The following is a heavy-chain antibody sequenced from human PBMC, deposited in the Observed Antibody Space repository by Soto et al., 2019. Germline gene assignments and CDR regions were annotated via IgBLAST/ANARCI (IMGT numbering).Heavy chain of an antibody. Sequence: SVKVSCKASGGTFSSYAISWVRQAPGQGLEWMGGIIPIFGTANYAQKFQGRVTITADESTSTAYMELSSLRSEDTAVYYCARAPLSAPARYSSSWYYFDYWGQGTLVTVSS. V-gene: IGHV1-69*13. CDR2: IIPIFGTA. CDR1: GGTFSSYA. CDR3: ARAPLSAPARYSSSWYYFDY. J-gene: IGHJ4*02. D-gene: IGHD6-13*01.